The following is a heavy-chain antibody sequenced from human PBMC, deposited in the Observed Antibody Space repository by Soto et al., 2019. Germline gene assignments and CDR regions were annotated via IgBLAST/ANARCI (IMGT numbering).Heavy chain of an antibody. CDR3: TTVGWSGYDYYVLDY. V-gene: IGHV3-15*01. Sequence: EVQLVESGGGLVKPGGSLRLSCAASGFTFSNAWMSWVRQAPGKGLEWVGRIKSKADGGATDYAAPVKGRFTISRDDSKNTVYVQMNSLKSEDTAVYYCTTVGWSGYDYYVLDYWGQGTLVTVSS. CDR1: GFTFSNAW. CDR2: IKSKADGGAT. D-gene: IGHD5-12*01. J-gene: IGHJ4*02.